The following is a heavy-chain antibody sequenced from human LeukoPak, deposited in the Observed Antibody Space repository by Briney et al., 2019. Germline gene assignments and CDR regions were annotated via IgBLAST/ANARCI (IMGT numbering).Heavy chain of an antibody. CDR2: INHSGST. CDR3: SRHQGVVDL. Sequence: PSETLSLTCAVYGGSFSGFYWSWIRQPPGKGLEWIGEINHSGSTNYNPSLKSRVTISVDTSKNQFSLKLNSVTAADTAVYYCSRHQGVVDLWGRGSLVTVSS. J-gene: IGHJ2*01. CDR1: GGSFSGFY. V-gene: IGHV4-34*01. D-gene: IGHD3-3*01.